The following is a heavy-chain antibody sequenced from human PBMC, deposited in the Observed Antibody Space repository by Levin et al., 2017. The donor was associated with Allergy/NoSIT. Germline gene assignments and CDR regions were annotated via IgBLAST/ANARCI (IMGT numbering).Heavy chain of an antibody. CDR2: IYWDDDK. D-gene: IGHD4-11*01. Sequence: SGPTLVKPTQTLTLTCTFSGFSLSTSGVAVGWIRQPPGKALEWLALIYWDDDKRYSPSLKSRVTVTKGTSRNQVLFTLTKVDPMDTATYYCAHRAAGPYSTSWYPANWGQGTLVTVSS. V-gene: IGHV2-5*02. CDR1: GFSLSTSGVA. J-gene: IGHJ4*02. CDR3: AHRAAGPYSTSWYPAN.